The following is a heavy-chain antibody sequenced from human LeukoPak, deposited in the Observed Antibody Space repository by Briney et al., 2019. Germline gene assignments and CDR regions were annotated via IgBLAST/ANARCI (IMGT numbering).Heavy chain of an antibody. CDR2: ISAYNGNT. D-gene: IGHD6-19*01. CDR1: GYTFTSYG. CDR3: ARGSTPGIAVAGTI. V-gene: IGHV1-18*01. Sequence: ASVKVSCEASGYTFTSYGISWVRQAPGQGLEWMGWISAYNGNTNYAQKLQGRVTMTTDTSTSTAYMELRNLRSDDTAVYYCARGSTPGIAVAGTIWGQGTLVTVSS. J-gene: IGHJ4*02.